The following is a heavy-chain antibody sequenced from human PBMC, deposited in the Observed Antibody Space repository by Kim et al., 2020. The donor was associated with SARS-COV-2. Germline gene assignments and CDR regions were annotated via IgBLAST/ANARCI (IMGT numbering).Heavy chain of an antibody. J-gene: IGHJ4*02. Sequence: ADSVKGRFTISRDNAKNSLYLQMNSLRAEDTAVYYCASLYLVPAAIRIDYWGQGTLVTVSS. CDR3: ASLYLVPAAIRIDY. D-gene: IGHD2-2*01. V-gene: IGHV3-21*01.